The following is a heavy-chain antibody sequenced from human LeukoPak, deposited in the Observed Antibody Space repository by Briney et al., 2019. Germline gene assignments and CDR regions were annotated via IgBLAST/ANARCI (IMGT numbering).Heavy chain of an antibody. D-gene: IGHD3-10*01. V-gene: IGHV3-30*18. Sequence: PGRSLRLSCAASGFTFSSYGMHWVRQAPGKGLEWVAVISYDGSNKYYADSVKGRFTISSDNSKNTLYLQMNSLRAEDTAVYYCAKDNLIWFGELLPLDYWGQGTLVTVSS. CDR3: AKDNLIWFGELLPLDY. J-gene: IGHJ4*02. CDR1: GFTFSSYG. CDR2: ISYDGSNK.